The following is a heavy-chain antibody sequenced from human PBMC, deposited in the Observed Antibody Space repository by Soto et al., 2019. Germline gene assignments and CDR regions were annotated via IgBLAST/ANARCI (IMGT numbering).Heavy chain of an antibody. V-gene: IGHV3-13*01. Sequence: GGSLRISCASSRLTFISYDMHWVRQATGKGLEWVSAIGTAGDTYYPGSVKGRFTISRENAKNSLYLQMNSLRAGDTAVYYCARGYGAYYYYYGMDVWGQGTTVTVSS. CDR1: RLTFISYD. CDR3: ARGYGAYYYYYGMDV. D-gene: IGHD4-17*01. CDR2: IGTAGDT. J-gene: IGHJ6*02.